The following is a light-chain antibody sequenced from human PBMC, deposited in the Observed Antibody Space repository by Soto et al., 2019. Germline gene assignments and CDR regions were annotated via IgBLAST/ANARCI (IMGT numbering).Light chain of an antibody. CDR3: SSYTSGSTLV. Sequence: LTQPASASGSPGQSITISCTGTNSDVGGYNYVSWYQQHPGKAPRVIIYNVSNRPSGLSSRFSGSKSGSTASLTISGLQADDEADYYCSSYTSGSTLVFGGGTKVTVL. J-gene: IGLJ3*02. CDR2: NVS. V-gene: IGLV2-14*03. CDR1: NSDVGGYNY.